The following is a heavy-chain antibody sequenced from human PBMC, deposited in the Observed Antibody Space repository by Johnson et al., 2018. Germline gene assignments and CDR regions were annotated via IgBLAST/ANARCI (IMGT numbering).Heavy chain of an antibody. D-gene: IGHD5/OR15-5a*01. V-gene: IGHV4-59*01. CDR3: ARDSTRGYGMDV. J-gene: IGHJ6*02. CDR1: GGSISSYY. Sequence: QVQLQESGPGLVKPSETXSLTCTVSGGSISSYYWSWIRQPPGKGLEWIGYIYYSGRTNYNPSLKSRFTISVDTSKNQFSLKLSSVTAADSAVYYCARDSTRGYGMDVWGQGTTVTVSS. CDR2: IYYSGRT.